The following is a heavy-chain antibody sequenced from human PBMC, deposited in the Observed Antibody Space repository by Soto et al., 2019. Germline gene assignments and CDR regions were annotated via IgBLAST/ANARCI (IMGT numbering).Heavy chain of an antibody. Sequence: QVQLVQSGAEVKKPGASVRVSCKASGYTFTSYDIYWVRQATGQGLEWMGWMNPFSGNAVYTQKFQDRVTMTRDTSINTAKREMGGLSSGDTPVIYCTRGQGNPGGRGSRVTFS. J-gene: IGHJ5*02. CDR2: MNPFSGNA. CDR3: TRGQGNP. V-gene: IGHV1-8*01. CDR1: GYTFTSYD.